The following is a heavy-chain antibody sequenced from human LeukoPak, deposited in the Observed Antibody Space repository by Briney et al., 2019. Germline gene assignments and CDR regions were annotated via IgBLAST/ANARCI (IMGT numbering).Heavy chain of an antibody. CDR1: GFTFSSYA. J-gene: IGHJ4*02. CDR3: ARLYSSGWYSPLAY. D-gene: IGHD6-19*01. Sequence: PGGSLRLSCAASGFTFSSYAMHWVRQAPGKGLEWVAVISYDGSNKYYADSVKGRFTISRDNSKNTLYLQMDSLRAEDTAVYYCARLYSSGWYSPLAYWGQGTLVTVSS. V-gene: IGHV3-30-3*01. CDR2: ISYDGSNK.